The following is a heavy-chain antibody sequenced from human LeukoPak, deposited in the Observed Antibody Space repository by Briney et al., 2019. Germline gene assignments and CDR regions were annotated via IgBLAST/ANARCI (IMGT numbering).Heavy chain of an antibody. J-gene: IGHJ4*02. D-gene: IGHD1-26*01. CDR2: ISSSSSTI. CDR3: ATGYIVGATNPSAYFDY. V-gene: IGHV3-48*01. Sequence: GGSLRLSCAASGFTFSSYSMNWVRQAPGKGLEWVSYISSSSSTIYYADSVKGRFTISRDNAKNSLYLQMNSLRAEDTAVYYCATGYIVGATNPSAYFDYWGQGTLVTVSS. CDR1: GFTFSSYS.